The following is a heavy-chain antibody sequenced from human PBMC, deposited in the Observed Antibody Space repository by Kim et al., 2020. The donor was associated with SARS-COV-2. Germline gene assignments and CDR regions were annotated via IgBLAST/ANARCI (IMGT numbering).Heavy chain of an antibody. CDR3: ARAHKHYYYFYGMDV. V-gene: IGHV4-59*11. CDR1: GGSMNTHY. Sequence: SETLSLTCTVSGGSMNTHYWNWIRQPPGRALEWIGHVFSSGTTTYNPSLKTRVTMSVDTSKNQVSLTLSSVIAADSATYFCARAHKHYYYFYGMDVWGQGTSVTVSS. J-gene: IGHJ6*02. CDR2: VFSSGTT.